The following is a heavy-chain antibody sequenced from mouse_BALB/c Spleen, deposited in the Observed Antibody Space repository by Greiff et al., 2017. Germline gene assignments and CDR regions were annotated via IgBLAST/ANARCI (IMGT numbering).Heavy chain of an antibody. CDR1: GYTFSSYW. D-gene: IGHD2-1*01. J-gene: IGHJ3*01. V-gene: IGHV1-9*01. CDR2: ILPGSGST. Sequence: QVQLQQSGAELMKPGASVKISCKATGYTFSSYWIEWVKQRPGHGLEWIGEILPGSGSTNYNEKFKGKATFTADTSSNTAYMQLSSLTSEDSAVYYCAELLEGFAYWGQGTLVTVSA. CDR3: AELLEGFAY.